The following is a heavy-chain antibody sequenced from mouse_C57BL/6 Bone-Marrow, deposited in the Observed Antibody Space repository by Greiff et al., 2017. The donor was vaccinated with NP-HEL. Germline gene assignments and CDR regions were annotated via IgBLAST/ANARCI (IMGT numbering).Heavy chain of an antibody. Sequence: EVQVVESGPVLVKPGASVKMSCKASGYTFTDYYMNWVKQSHGKSLEWIGVINPYNGGTSYNQKFKGKATLTVDKSSSTAYMELNSLTSEDSAVYYCARSFITTVVAGRFAYWGQGTLVTVSA. CDR2: INPYNGGT. V-gene: IGHV1-19*01. J-gene: IGHJ3*01. D-gene: IGHD1-1*01. CDR3: ARSFITTVVAGRFAY. CDR1: GYTFTDYY.